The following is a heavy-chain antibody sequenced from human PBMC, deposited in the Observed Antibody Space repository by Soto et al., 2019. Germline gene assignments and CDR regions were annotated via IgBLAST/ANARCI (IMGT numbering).Heavy chain of an antibody. D-gene: IGHD5-18*01. CDR1: GGSINSDGYY. J-gene: IGHJ4*01. CDR2: INYSGAT. V-gene: IGHV4-31*03. Sequence: QVHLQESGPGLVKPSQTLSLTCTVSGGSINSDGYYWSWIRQHPEKGLEWIGYINYSGATYYNPSLKSRLTRSVDTSKIQFSLQLTSVIAADTALYYCARESYSFGRAFDIWGHGTLVTVSS. CDR3: ARESYSFGRAFDI.